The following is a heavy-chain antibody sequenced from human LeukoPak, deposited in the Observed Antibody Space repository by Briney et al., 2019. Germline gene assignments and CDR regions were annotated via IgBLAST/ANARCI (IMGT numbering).Heavy chain of an antibody. D-gene: IGHD3-10*01. J-gene: IGHJ3*02. CDR2: IYYTGST. V-gene: IGHV4-59*01. CDR1: GGSISSYY. Sequence: PSETLSLTCTVSGGSISSYYWSWIRQPPGKGVEWIGYIYYTGSTNYNPSLKSRVTISVDTSKNQFSLKLSSVTAADTAVYYCAGRMVRGGTDAFDIWGQGTMVTVSS. CDR3: AGRMVRGGTDAFDI.